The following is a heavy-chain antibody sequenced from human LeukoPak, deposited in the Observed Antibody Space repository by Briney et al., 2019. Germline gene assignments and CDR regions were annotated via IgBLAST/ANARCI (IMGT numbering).Heavy chain of an antibody. Sequence: KSGGSLRLSCAASGFTFSSNGMHWVRQAPGKGLEWVAVISYDGSNKYYADSVKGRFTISRDNSKNTLYLQMNSLRAEDTAVYYCAKEIPDKDILTGLPDYWGQGTLVTVSS. J-gene: IGHJ4*02. V-gene: IGHV3-33*05. CDR3: AKEIPDKDILTGLPDY. CDR1: GFTFSSNG. CDR2: ISYDGSNK. D-gene: IGHD3-9*01.